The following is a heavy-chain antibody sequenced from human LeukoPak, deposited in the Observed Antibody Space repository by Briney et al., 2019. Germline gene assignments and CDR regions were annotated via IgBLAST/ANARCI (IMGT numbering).Heavy chain of an antibody. CDR3: AARGYSYGRTDY. V-gene: IGHV4-31*03. D-gene: IGHD5-18*01. Sequence: SETLSLTCTVSGGXISSGGYYWSWIRQHPGRGLEWIGYIYYSGSTYYNPSLKSRVTISVDTSKNQFSLKLSSVTAADTAVYYCAARGYSYGRTDYWGQGTLVTVSS. J-gene: IGHJ4*02. CDR1: GGXISSGGYY. CDR2: IYYSGST.